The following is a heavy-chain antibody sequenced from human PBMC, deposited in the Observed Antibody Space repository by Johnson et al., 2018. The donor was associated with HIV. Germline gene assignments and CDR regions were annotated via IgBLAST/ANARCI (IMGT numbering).Heavy chain of an antibody. CDR2: ITWNGGGT. J-gene: IGHJ3*02. CDR3: ARATYYYDTSGYLTRPGAFDI. D-gene: IGHD3-22*01. Sequence: VQLVESGGGVVRPGGSLRLSCAASGFTFDEYDMSWVRQGPGKGLEWVSGITWNGGGTGYADSVKGRFTISRDNAKHSLYLQRDSLRPEDTALYYCARATYYYDTSGYLTRPGAFDIWGQGTMVTVSS. V-gene: IGHV3-20*04. CDR1: GFTFDEYD.